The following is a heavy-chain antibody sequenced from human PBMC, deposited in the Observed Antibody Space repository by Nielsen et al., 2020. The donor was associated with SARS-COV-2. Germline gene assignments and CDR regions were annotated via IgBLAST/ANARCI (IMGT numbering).Heavy chain of an antibody. V-gene: IGHV4-34*01. CDR2: INDSRTT. CDR3: ARGRRSAARSLNWLDP. Sequence: SETLSLTCAVYGGSFSGYYWNWIRQPPGKGLEWIGEINDSRTTNYKPSLKSRVTISVDTSNNKFSLRLTSVTAAYTAIYYCARGRRSAARSLNWLDPWGQGTLVIVSS. D-gene: IGHD6-6*01. J-gene: IGHJ5*02. CDR1: GGSFSGYY.